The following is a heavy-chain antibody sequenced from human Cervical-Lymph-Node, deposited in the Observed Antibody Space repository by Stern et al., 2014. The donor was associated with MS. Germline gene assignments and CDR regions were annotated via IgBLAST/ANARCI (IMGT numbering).Heavy chain of an antibody. CDR1: GYSFTAYF. J-gene: IGHJ4*02. Sequence: VQLLESGAEVKKPGASVKVSCKASGYSFTAYFIHWVRQATGQGLEWMGWISTDTGGANYAQSFQGRVTMTSDTSISTAYMELSRLRSDDTAVYYCARDRGSHSDYWGQGTLVTVSS. V-gene: IGHV1-2*02. CDR2: ISTDTGGA. CDR3: ARDRGSHSDY. D-gene: IGHD1-26*01.